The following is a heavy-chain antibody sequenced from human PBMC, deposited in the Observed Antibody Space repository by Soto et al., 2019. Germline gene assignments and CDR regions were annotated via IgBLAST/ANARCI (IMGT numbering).Heavy chain of an antibody. Sequence: PGGSLRLSCVASGLIFGSRAMSWVRKAPGEGLQWVSTITDTGGDAKYADSVRGRFVISRDNSKKILYLQMTSLTAEDSAMYFCARGSTDSYPGSRIFDFWGRGTLVTVSS. CDR1: GLIFGSRA. CDR3: ARGSTDSYPGSRIFDF. J-gene: IGHJ4*02. V-gene: IGHV3-23*01. D-gene: IGHD3-10*01. CDR2: ITDTGGDA.